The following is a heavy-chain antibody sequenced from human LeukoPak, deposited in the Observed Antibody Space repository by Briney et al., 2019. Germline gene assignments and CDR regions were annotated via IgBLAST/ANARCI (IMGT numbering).Heavy chain of an antibody. V-gene: IGHV3-48*03. J-gene: IGHJ4*02. CDR1: GFTFSSYE. CDR2: ISSSGSTI. D-gene: IGHD5-12*01. CDR3: ARASYSSYSGYELSYFDY. Sequence: GGSLRLSCAASGFTFSSYEMNWVRQAPGKGLEWVSHISSSGSTIYYADSVKGRFTISRDNAKNSLYLQMNSLRAEDTAVYYCARASYSSYSGYELSYFDYWGQGTLVTVSS.